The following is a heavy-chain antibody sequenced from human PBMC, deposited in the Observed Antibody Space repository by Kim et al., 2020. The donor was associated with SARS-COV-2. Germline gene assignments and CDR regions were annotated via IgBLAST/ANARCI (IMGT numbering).Heavy chain of an antibody. J-gene: IGHJ4*02. D-gene: IGHD4-17*01. V-gene: IGHV3-23*03. Sequence: CEDTVKGRFTMSRDNSKNTRYLQMNSLRAEDTAVYYCAKGYGDLSFDYWGQGTLVTVSS. CDR3: AKGYGDLSFDY.